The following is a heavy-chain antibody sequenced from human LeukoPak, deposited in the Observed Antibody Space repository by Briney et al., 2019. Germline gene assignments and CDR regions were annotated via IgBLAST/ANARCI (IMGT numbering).Heavy chain of an antibody. Sequence: SVKVSCKASGGTFSGYAISWVRQAPGQGLEWMGGIIPIFGTANYAQKFQGRVTITADESTSTAYMELSSLRSEDTAVYYCARGVIAAAGTRYYYYYYGMDVWGKGTTVTVSS. D-gene: IGHD6-13*01. V-gene: IGHV1-69*01. J-gene: IGHJ6*04. CDR3: ARGVIAAAGTRYYYYYYGMDV. CDR2: IIPIFGTA. CDR1: GGTFSGYA.